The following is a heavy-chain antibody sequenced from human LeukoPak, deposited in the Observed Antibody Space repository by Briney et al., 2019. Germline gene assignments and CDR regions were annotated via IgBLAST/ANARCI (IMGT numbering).Heavy chain of an antibody. J-gene: IGHJ3*02. CDR1: GYSFTGYY. CDR2: INPNNGDT. CDR3: ARDATGDAFDI. V-gene: IGHV1-2*02. Sequence: GASVKVSCKASGYSFTGYYMHCVRQAPGQGLEWMGWINPNNGDTNYAQKFQGRVTLTRDTSISTAYMDLTRLTYDDTALYYCARDATGDAFDIWGQGTMVTVSS.